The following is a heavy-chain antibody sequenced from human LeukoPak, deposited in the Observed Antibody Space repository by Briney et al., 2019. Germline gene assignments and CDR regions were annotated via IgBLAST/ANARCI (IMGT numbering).Heavy chain of an antibody. V-gene: IGHV3-30*18. CDR2: ISYDGSNK. Sequence: PGGSLRLSCAASGFTFSSYGMHWVRQAPGKGLEWVAVISYDGSNKYYADSVKGRFTISRDNSKNTLYLQMNNLRAEDTAVYYCANLDSSGYYPLDYWGQGTLVTVSS. CDR1: GFTFSSYG. CDR3: ANLDSSGYYPLDY. J-gene: IGHJ4*02. D-gene: IGHD3-22*01.